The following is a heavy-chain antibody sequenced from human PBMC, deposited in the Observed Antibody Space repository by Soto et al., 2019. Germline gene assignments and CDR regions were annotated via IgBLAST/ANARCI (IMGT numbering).Heavy chain of an antibody. D-gene: IGHD6-13*01. CDR2: ISSNSAYI. J-gene: IGHJ5*02. Sequence: PGGSLRLSCAASGFSFGSYWMHWVRQAPGKGLEWVSTISSNSAYIYYTDALRGRFTISRDNAKNSLHLQMNSLRAEDTAVYYCTRDASRDSSARGWFDPWGPGTLVTVSS. CDR3: TRDASRDSSARGWFDP. CDR1: GFSFGSYW. V-gene: IGHV3-21*01.